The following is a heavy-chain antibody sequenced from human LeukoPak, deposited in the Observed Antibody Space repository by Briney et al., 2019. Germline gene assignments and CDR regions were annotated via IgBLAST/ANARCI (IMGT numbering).Heavy chain of an antibody. CDR3: ARGYDSSGYYFVLDY. J-gene: IGHJ4*02. D-gene: IGHD3-22*01. V-gene: IGHV3-30*03. Sequence: PGGSLRLSCAASGFTFSSYSMNWVRQAPGKGLEWVAVISYDGSNKYYADSVKGRFTISRDNSKNTLYLQMNSLRAEDTAVYYCARGYDSSGYYFVLDYWGQGTLVTVSS. CDR1: GFTFSSYS. CDR2: ISYDGSNK.